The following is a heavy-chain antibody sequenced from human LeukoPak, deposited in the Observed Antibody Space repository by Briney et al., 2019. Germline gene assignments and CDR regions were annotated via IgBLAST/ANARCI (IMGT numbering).Heavy chain of an antibody. J-gene: IGHJ3*02. D-gene: IGHD2-15*01. Sequence: GGPLRLSCAASGFTFSDYYMSWIRQAPGKGLEWVSYISSSGSTIYYADSVKGRFTISRDNAKNSLYLQMNSLRAEDTAVYYCATPSAVGAFDIWGQGTMVTVSS. CDR1: GFTFSDYY. V-gene: IGHV3-11*04. CDR3: ATPSAVGAFDI. CDR2: ISSSGSTI.